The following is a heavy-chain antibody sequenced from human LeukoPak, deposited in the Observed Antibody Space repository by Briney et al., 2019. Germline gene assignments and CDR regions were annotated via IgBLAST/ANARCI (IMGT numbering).Heavy chain of an antibody. Sequence: PGGSLRLSCAASGFTFSRDWMSWVRQAPGKGLERVANINKDGRQKNYVDSVKCRFPISRDNAKNSLYLQMNSLRAEDTAVYYCASRGGYYFDYWGQGTLVAVSS. CDR2: INKDGRQK. D-gene: IGHD3-16*01. CDR1: GFTFSRDW. CDR3: ASRGGYYFDY. J-gene: IGHJ4*02. V-gene: IGHV3-7*05.